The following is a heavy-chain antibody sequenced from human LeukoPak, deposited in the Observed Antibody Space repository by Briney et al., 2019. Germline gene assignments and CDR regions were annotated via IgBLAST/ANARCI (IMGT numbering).Heavy chain of an antibody. CDR1: GYIFSDYW. V-gene: IGHV5-51*01. CDR2: IYPGDSQT. CDR3: ARLQSAYYFDY. Sequence: GESLKISCKGSGYIFSDYWIGWVRQMPGRGLEWMGIIYPGDSQTRYSPSFEGHVTISADKSISTAYLQWSSLKASDTAMYYCARLQSAYYFDYWGQGTLVTVSS. J-gene: IGHJ4*02.